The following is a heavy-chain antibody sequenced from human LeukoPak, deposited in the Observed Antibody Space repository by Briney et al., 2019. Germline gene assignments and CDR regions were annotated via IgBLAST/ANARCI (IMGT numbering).Heavy chain of an antibody. CDR1: GGSFSGYY. V-gene: IGHV4-34*01. D-gene: IGHD6-13*01. Sequence: SETLSLTCAVYGGSFSGYYRSWIRQPPGKGLEWIGEINHSGSTNYNPSLKSRVTISVDTSKNQFSLKLSSVTAADTAVYYCARHSPYSSSWYRGYFDYWGQGTLVTVSS. CDR3: ARHSPYSSSWYRGYFDY. CDR2: INHSGST. J-gene: IGHJ4*02.